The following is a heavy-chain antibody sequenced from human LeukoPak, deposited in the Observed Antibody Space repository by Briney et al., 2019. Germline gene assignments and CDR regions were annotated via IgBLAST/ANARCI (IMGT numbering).Heavy chain of an antibody. Sequence: GGSLRLSCAASGFIFSSYWMAWVRQAPGKGLEWVANIKQDGSQCNYVDSVKGRFTISRDKAKTSLYLQMKSLRDEDTAIYFCARTRNYPDGGSSFDFAYWGQGTLVNVSS. D-gene: IGHD4-23*01. V-gene: IGHV3-7*01. CDR1: GFIFSSYW. J-gene: IGHJ4*02. CDR3: ARTRNYPDGGSSFDFAY. CDR2: IKQDGSQC.